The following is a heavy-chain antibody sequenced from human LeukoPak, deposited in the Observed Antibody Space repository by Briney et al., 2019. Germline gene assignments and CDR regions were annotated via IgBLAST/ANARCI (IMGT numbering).Heavy chain of an antibody. V-gene: IGHV3-73*01. Sequence: GGSLRLSCAASGFTFSGSALHWVRQASGKGLEWVGRIRSTANGYATAYAASVKGRSTISRDDSKNTAYLQMNSLRAEDTAVYYCAKGGEQQPSFDYWGQGTLVTVSS. D-gene: IGHD6-13*01. CDR1: GFTFSGSA. J-gene: IGHJ4*02. CDR3: AKGGEQQPSFDY. CDR2: IRSTANGYAT.